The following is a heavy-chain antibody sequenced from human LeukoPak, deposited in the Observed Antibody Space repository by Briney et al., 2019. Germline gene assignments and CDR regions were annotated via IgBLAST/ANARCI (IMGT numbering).Heavy chain of an antibody. J-gene: IGHJ4*02. Sequence: GASVKVSCKVSGYTLTELSMHWVRQAPGKGLEWMGGFDPEDGETIYAQKFQGRVTMTEDTSTDTAYMELSSLRSEDTAVYYCATFSIADWYAGGYYFDYWGQGTLVTVSS. V-gene: IGHV1-24*01. CDR2: FDPEDGET. CDR3: ATFSIADWYAGGYYFDY. CDR1: GYTLTELS. D-gene: IGHD3-3*02.